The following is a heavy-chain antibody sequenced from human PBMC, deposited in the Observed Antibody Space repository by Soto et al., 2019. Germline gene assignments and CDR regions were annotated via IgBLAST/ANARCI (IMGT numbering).Heavy chain of an antibody. Sequence: GAPVKVCCKACGGSFSSYAISWVRQAPGQGLEWMGGIIPIFGTANYAQKFQGRVTITADESTSTAYMELSSLRSEDTAVYYCARPIQSYYDSSGQSAWFDPWGQGTLVTVSS. CDR3: ARPIQSYYDSSGQSAWFDP. J-gene: IGHJ5*02. D-gene: IGHD3-22*01. V-gene: IGHV1-69*13. CDR2: IIPIFGTA. CDR1: GGSFSSYA.